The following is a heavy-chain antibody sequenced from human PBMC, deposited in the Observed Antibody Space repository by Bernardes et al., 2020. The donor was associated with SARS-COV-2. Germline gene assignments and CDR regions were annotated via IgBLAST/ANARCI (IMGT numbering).Heavy chain of an antibody. CDR1: GITFSSYA. J-gene: IGHJ6*04. CDR3: AKELEDGTTWRDYKYYFGMDV. CDR2: ITSSGTMT. V-gene: IGHV3-23*05. Sequence: GGSLRLSCEASGITFSSYAMRWVRQAPGKGLEWVSTITSSGTMTYYADPVKGRYTISRDNSINTLYLQMNSLRAEDTAVYYCAKELEDGTTWRDYKYYFGMDVWGKGTTVTVSS. D-gene: IGHD2-15*01.